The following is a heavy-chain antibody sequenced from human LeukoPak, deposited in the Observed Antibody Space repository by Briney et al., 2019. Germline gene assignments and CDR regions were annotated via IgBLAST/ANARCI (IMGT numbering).Heavy chain of an antibody. CDR2: ISSSSSTI. D-gene: IGHD3-22*01. CDR3: ARDPPDYYDSSGLNYFDY. J-gene: IGHJ4*02. CDR1: GFTFSSYS. Sequence: GGSLRLSCAASGFTFSSYSMNWDRQAPGKGLEWVSYISSSSSTIYYADSVKGRFTISRDNAKNSLYQQMNSLRAEDTAVYCCARDPPDYYDSSGLNYFDYWGQGTLVTVSS. V-gene: IGHV3-48*01.